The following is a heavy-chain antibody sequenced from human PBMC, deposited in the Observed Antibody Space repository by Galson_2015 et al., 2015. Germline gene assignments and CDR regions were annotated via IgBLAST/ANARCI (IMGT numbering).Heavy chain of an antibody. V-gene: IGHV3-33*01. Sequence: SLRLSCAASGFTFSSYGMHWVRQAPGKGLEWVAVIWYDGSNKYYADSVKGRFTISRDNSKNTLYLQMNSLRAEDTAVYYCARDVITGTSRYFDYWGQGTLVTVSS. D-gene: IGHD1-7*01. CDR2: IWYDGSNK. CDR3: ARDVITGTSRYFDY. J-gene: IGHJ4*02. CDR1: GFTFSSYG.